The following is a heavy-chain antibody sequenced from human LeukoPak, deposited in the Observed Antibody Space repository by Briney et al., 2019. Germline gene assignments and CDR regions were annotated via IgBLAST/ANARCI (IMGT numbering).Heavy chain of an antibody. CDR1: GGSISSYY. V-gene: IGHV4-59*01. D-gene: IGHD6-19*01. Sequence: SGTLSLTCTVSGGSISSYYWSWIRQPPGKGLEWIGYIYYSGSTNYNPSLKSRVTISVDTSKNQFSLKLSSVTAADTAVYYCAREPPYGSGRVDIWGQGTMVTVSS. J-gene: IGHJ3*02. CDR3: AREPPYGSGRVDI. CDR2: IYYSGST.